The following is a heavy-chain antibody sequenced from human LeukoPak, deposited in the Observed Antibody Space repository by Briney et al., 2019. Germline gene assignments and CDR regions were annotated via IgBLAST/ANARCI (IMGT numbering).Heavy chain of an antibody. Sequence: SGTLSLTCTVSGYSISSGYYWGWIRQPPGKGLEWIGEIYHSGSTNYNPSLKSRVTISVDKSKNQFSLKLSSVTAADTAVYYCARAQVGATGYYFDYWGQGTLVTVSS. CDR1: GYSISSGYY. J-gene: IGHJ4*02. V-gene: IGHV4-38-2*02. D-gene: IGHD1-26*01. CDR3: ARAQVGATGYYFDY. CDR2: IYHSGST.